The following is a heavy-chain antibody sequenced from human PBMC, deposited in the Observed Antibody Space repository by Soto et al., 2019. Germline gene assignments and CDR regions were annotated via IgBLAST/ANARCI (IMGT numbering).Heavy chain of an antibody. CDR3: ARLSVGENSNLKRGPDGRLGYFDY. D-gene: IGHD3-16*01. Sequence: GESLKISCKGSGYSFTSYWIGWVRQMPGKGLEWMGIIYPGDSDTRYSPSFQGQVTISADKSISTAYLQWSSLKASDTAMYYCARLSVGENSNLKRGPDGRLGYFDYWGQGTLVTVSS. J-gene: IGHJ4*02. CDR2: IYPGDSDT. V-gene: IGHV5-51*01. CDR1: GYSFTSYW.